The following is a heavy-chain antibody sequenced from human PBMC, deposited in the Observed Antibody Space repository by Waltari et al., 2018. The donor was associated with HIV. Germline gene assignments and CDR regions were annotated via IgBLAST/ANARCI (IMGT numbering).Heavy chain of an antibody. CDR1: EYTFINFD. V-gene: IGHV1-8*02. J-gene: IGHJ6*02. Sequence: QVHLVQSGPEVKRPGASVKISCTAYEYTFINFDVTWVRQAADKAPEWLGWMNPNSGNTASPYKFEDRVTMTRDVSTDTAYMEMSGLTPEDTAIYYCARNSSAKGNRYFYYGLDVWGQGTPVTV. CDR2: MNPNSGNT. D-gene: IGHD3-22*01. CDR3: ARNSSAKGNRYFYYGLDV.